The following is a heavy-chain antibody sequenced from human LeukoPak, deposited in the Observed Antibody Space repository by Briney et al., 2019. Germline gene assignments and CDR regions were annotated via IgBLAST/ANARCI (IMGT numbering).Heavy chain of an antibody. J-gene: IGHJ4*02. CDR2: IYYSGST. Sequence: SETLSLTCTVSGGSVSSGSYYWSWIRQPPGKGLEWIGYIYYSGSTNYNPSLKSRVTMSVDTSKNQFSLKLSSVTAADTAVYYCARALKRRGQLWLRNYFDYWGQGTLVTVSS. D-gene: IGHD5-18*01. CDR1: GGSVSSGSYY. V-gene: IGHV4-61*01. CDR3: ARALKRRGQLWLRNYFDY.